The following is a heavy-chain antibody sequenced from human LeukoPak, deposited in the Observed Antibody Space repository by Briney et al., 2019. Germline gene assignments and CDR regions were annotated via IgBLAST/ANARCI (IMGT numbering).Heavy chain of an antibody. CDR2: ISTDNGNT. CDR1: GYTFTSYG. J-gene: IGHJ3*01. D-gene: IGHD3-22*01. V-gene: IGHV1-18*04. Sequence: ASVSVSCTASGYTFTSYGISWVRQAPGQGLEWMGWISTDNGNTNYAQKLQGRVTMTTDTSTTTAYMELRTLRSDDTAVYYCARALTYYYGSSSSDDAFDVWGQGTMVTVSS. CDR3: ARALTYYYGSSSSDDAFDV.